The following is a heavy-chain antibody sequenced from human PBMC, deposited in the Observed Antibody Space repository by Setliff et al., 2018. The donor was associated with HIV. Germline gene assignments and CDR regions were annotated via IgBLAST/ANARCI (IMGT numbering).Heavy chain of an antibody. D-gene: IGHD2-15*01. CDR1: GCTFTNHW. Sequence: GESLKISCQASGCTFTNHWIGWVRQMPGEGLEWMAIIYPGDSDVRYNPSFQGQVTVSVDKSINTAYLQWSSLKASDTATYYCAREHRLCSGERCVLPDYWGQGTLVTVS. CDR3: AREHRLCSGERCVLPDY. J-gene: IGHJ4*02. CDR2: IYPGDSDV. V-gene: IGHV5-51*01.